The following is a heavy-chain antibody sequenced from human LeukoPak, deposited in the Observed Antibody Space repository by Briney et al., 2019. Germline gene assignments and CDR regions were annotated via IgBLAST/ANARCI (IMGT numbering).Heavy chain of an antibody. CDR1: GGSISSYY. V-gene: IGHV4-4*07. CDR2: IYTSGST. D-gene: IGHD3-10*01. J-gene: IGHJ5*02. Sequence: KPSETLSLTCTVSGGSISSYYWSWIRQPAGKGLEWIGRIYTSGSTNYNPSLKSRVTMSVDTSKNQFSLKLSSVTAADTAVYYCARDLNGSGSYYWYNWFDPWGQGTLVTVSS. CDR3: ARDLNGSGSYYWYNWFDP.